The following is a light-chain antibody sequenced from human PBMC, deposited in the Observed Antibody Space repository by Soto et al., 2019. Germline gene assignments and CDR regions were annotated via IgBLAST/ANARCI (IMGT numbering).Light chain of an antibody. J-gene: IGKJ4*01. CDR3: QQRSTWPPRLT. CDR2: DVS. V-gene: IGKV1-12*01. CDR1: QGISSW. Sequence: DIQMTQSPSSVSASVGDRVTITCRAIQGISSWLAWYQQKPGKAPRLLIYDVSSRDTGIPERFSGSGSGTDFTLTITSLESEDFAVYYCQQRSTWPPRLTFGGGTKVDIK.